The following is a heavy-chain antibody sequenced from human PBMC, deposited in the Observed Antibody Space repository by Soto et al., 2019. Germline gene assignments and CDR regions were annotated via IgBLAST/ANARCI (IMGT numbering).Heavy chain of an antibody. CDR3: ARRQLAVAVSPWFDP. D-gene: IGHD6-13*01. CDR2: IDSSGEK. V-gene: IGHV2-26*01. J-gene: IGHJ5*02. CDR1: GLSITDSEMG. Sequence: QVTLKESGPVLVKPTETLTLRCTVSGLSITDSEMGVSWIRQPPGQPLEWLAHIDSSGEKTYRTFLKSRLAISKDTSKCQTVLTMTNMDPADTATYYCARRQLAVAVSPWFDPWGQGIPVTFSS.